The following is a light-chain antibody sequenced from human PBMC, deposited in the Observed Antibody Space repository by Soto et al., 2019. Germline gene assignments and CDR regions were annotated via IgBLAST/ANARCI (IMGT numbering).Light chain of an antibody. V-gene: IGKV3-15*01. J-gene: IGKJ1*01. CDR3: QQYNNWPRT. CDR2: GAS. Sequence: EIVMTQSPATLSVSPGERATLSCRASQSVSSNLAWYQQKPGQAPRLLIYGASNRATGIPARFSGSGSGTAFHLTISSLQSQDFAVYYCQQYNNWPRTFVQRTKVEIK. CDR1: QSVSSN.